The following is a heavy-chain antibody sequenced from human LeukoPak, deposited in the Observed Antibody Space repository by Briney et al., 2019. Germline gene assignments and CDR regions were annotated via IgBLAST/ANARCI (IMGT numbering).Heavy chain of an antibody. J-gene: IGHJ2*01. V-gene: IGHV7-4-1*02. CDR1: GYTFTSYA. D-gene: IGHD6-13*01. CDR2: INTNTGNP. Sequence: ASVKVSCKASGYTFTSYAMNWVRQAPGQGLEWMGWINTNTGNPTYAQGFTGRFVFSLDTSVSTAYLQISSLKAEDTAVYYCAREGIAAAGMAFDLWGRGTLVTVSS. CDR3: AREGIAAAGMAFDL.